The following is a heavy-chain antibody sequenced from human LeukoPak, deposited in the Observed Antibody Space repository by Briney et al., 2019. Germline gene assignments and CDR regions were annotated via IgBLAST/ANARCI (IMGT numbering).Heavy chain of an antibody. V-gene: IGHV3-13*01. CDR3: ARGGIQVSGIDEFDY. D-gene: IGHD6-19*01. CDR1: GFTFIDYD. J-gene: IGHJ4*02. CDR2: IGIRGAT. Sequence: GGSLRLSCAASGFTFIDYDMHWVRHVIGKGLEWVSAIGIRGATHYSGSVKGRFTISRANAESSLYLQMNSLRAEDTAVYYCARGGIQVSGIDEFDYWGQGTLVTVSS.